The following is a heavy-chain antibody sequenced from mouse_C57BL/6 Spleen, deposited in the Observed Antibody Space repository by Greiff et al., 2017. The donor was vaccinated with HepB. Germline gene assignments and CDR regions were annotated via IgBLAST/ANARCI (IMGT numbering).Heavy chain of an antibody. CDR1: GFTFSDYY. J-gene: IGHJ4*01. CDR3: ARAFITTVVAPMDY. CDR2: ISNGGGST. V-gene: IGHV5-12*01. Sequence: EVQLVESGGGLVQPGGSLKLSCAASGFTFSDYYMYWVRQTPEKRLEWVAYISNGGGSTYYPDTVKGRFTISRANAKNTLYLQMSRLKSEDTAMYYCARAFITTVVAPMDYWGQGTSVTVSS. D-gene: IGHD1-1*01.